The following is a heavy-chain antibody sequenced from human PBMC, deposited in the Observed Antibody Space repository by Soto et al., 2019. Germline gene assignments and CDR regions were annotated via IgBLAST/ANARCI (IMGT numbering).Heavy chain of an antibody. J-gene: IGHJ4*02. CDR2: ISGSGGST. CDR3: AKASAPGGTYFPLWF. Sequence: GGSLRLSCAASGFTFSSCGMSWVRQAPGKGLEWVSSISGSGGSTYYADSVKGRFTISRDNSKNTLYLQMNSLRAEDTAVYYCAKASAPGGTYFPLWFWGQGTLVTVPS. CDR1: GFTFSSCG. V-gene: IGHV3-23*01. D-gene: IGHD1-26*01.